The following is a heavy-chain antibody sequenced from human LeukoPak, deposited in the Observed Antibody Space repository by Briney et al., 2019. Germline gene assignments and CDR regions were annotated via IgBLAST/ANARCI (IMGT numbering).Heavy chain of an antibody. D-gene: IGHD3-22*01. Sequence: GASVKVSRKASGYTFTSYGISWVRQAPGQGLEWMGWISAYNGNTNYAQKLQGRVTMTTDTSTSTAYMELRSLRSDDTAVYYCARRLDYYDSSGYHDYWGQGTLVTVSS. CDR1: GYTFTSYG. CDR2: ISAYNGNT. CDR3: ARRLDYYDSSGYHDY. J-gene: IGHJ4*02. V-gene: IGHV1-18*01.